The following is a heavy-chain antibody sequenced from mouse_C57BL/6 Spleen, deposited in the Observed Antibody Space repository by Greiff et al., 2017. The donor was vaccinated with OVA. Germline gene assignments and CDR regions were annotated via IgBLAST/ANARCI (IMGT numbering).Heavy chain of an antibody. CDR2: ISNLAYSI. Sequence: EVMLVESGGGLVQPGGSLKLSCAASGFTFSDYGMAWVRQAPRKGPEWVAFISNLAYSIYYADTVTGRFTISRENAKNTLYLEMSSLRSEDTAMYYCARHVRGGDTDYAMDYWGQGTSVTVSS. D-gene: IGHD1-1*01. CDR3: ARHVRGGDTDYAMDY. V-gene: IGHV5-15*01. CDR1: GFTFSDYG. J-gene: IGHJ4*01.